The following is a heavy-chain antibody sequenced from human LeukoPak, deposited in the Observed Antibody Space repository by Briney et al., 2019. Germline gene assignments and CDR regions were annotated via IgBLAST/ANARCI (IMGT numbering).Heavy chain of an antibody. CDR2: IYHRGST. J-gene: IGHJ4*02. CDR1: GYSISNGYY. CDR3: ARGAEYYAIWRGYAGYSDY. D-gene: IGHD3-3*01. V-gene: IGHV4-38-2*02. Sequence: SETLSLTCTVSGYSISNGYYWGWIRQPPGKGLEWVGSIYHRGSTYYNPSLASRVTISLDRSKKKFSLKLTSVSAADTAVYFCARGAEYYAIWRGYAGYSDYWGQGISVTVSS.